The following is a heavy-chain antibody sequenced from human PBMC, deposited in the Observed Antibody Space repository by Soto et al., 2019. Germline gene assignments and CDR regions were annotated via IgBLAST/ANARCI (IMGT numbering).Heavy chain of an antibody. J-gene: IGHJ5*02. CDR3: ARAAGRFGELYLFDT. CDR2: INPLGFST. Sequence: QVQLVQSGAEVKKPGASVKVSCKASGYTFTSYNMHWVRQAPGQGLEWVGMINPLGFSTTYAQKFRGRVTMTRDTSTSTVYMERTNLRSDATAVYYCARAAGRFGELYLFDTWGQGTLVTVSP. V-gene: IGHV1-46*01. D-gene: IGHD3-10*01. CDR1: GYTFTSYN.